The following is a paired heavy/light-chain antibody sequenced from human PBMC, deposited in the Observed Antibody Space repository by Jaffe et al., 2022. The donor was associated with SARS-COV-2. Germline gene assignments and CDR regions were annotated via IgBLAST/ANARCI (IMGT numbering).Heavy chain of an antibody. Sequence: QVQLQQSGPGLVKPSQTLSLTCAISGDSVSSNSAAWNWIRQSPSRGLEWLGRTYYRSKWYNDYAVSVKSRITINPDTSKNQFSLQLNSVTPEDTAVYYCARARASKYNWNYFASINWFDPWGQGTLVTVSS. CDR3: ARARASKYNWNYFASINWFDP. D-gene: IGHD1-7*01. CDR2: TYYRSKWYN. CDR1: GDSVSSNSAA. V-gene: IGHV6-1*01. J-gene: IGHJ5*02.
Light chain of an antibody. Sequence: DIQMTQSPSTLSASVGDRVTITCRASQSISSWLAWYQQKPGKAPKLLIYKASSLESGVPSRFSGSGSGTEFTLTISSLQPDDFATYYCQQYNSYSVTFGGGTKVEIK. CDR1: QSISSW. CDR3: QQYNSYSVT. V-gene: IGKV1-5*03. CDR2: KAS. J-gene: IGKJ4*01.